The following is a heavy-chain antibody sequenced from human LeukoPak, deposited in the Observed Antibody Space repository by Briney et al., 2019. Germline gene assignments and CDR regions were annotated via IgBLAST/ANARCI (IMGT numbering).Heavy chain of an antibody. J-gene: IGHJ4*02. CDR1: GFTFSSYA. Sequence: GGSLRLSCAASGFTFSSYAMHWVRQAPGKGLEWVAVISYDGSNKYYADSVKGRFTISRDNSKNTLYLQMNSLRAEDTAVYYCASAVCEVTAKIDYWGQGTLVTVSS. D-gene: IGHD2-21*02. CDR3: ASAVCEVTAKIDY. V-gene: IGHV3-30*01. CDR2: ISYDGSNK.